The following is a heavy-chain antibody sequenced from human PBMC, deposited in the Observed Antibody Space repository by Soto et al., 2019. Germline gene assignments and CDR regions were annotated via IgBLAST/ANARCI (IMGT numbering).Heavy chain of an antibody. V-gene: IGHV3-15*01. Sequence: PGGSLRLSCAASGFTFSNAWMSWVRQAPGKGLEWVGRIKSKTDGGTTDYAAPVKGRFTISRDDSKNTLYLQMNSLKTEDTAVYYCTTAATEAGILGKDYWGQGTLVTVSS. D-gene: IGHD6-13*01. CDR2: IKSKTDGGTT. CDR1: GFTFSNAW. CDR3: TTAATEAGILGKDY. J-gene: IGHJ4*02.